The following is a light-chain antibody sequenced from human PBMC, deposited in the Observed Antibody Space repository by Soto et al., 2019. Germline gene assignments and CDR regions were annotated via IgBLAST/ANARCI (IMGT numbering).Light chain of an antibody. CDR2: GAS. V-gene: IGKV3-20*01. J-gene: IGKJ3*01. CDR1: QSVSSSY. CDR3: QQYGSAPPG. Sequence: EIVLTQSPGTLSLSPWERATLSCRASQSVSSSYLAWYQQKPGQAPRLLIYGASSRATGIPDRFSGSGSGTDFTLTISRLEPEDFAVYYCQQYGSAPPGFGPGTKVDIK.